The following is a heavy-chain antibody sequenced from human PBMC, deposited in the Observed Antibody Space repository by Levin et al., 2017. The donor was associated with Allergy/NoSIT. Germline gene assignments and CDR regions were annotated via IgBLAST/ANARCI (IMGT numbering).Heavy chain of an antibody. CDR1: GFTFQTYG. J-gene: IGHJ4*02. CDR3: VKEVNWDGALPSFDH. V-gene: IGHV3-30*18. CDR2: ISYDGSHE. Sequence: GGSLRLSCAASGFTFQTYGLHWVRQAPGKGLQWVAVISYDGSHESYGDSVKGRFTISRDNSNNTLFLQMDSLRHEDTGIYYCVKEVNWDGALPSFDHWGQGAHVIVSS. D-gene: IGHD1-1*01.